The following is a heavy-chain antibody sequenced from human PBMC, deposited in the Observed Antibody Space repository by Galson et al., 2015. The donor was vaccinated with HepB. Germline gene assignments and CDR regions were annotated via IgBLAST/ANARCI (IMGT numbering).Heavy chain of an antibody. J-gene: IGHJ4*02. CDR3: ATDTTGIIDY. V-gene: IGHV3-23*01. D-gene: IGHD1-1*01. CDR1: GFTFNSYA. CDR2: ISGSGGST. Sequence: SLRLSCAASGFTFNSYAMSWVRQAPGKGLEWVSAISGSGGSTYYADSVKGRFTISRDNSKNTLYLQMNSLRAEDTAVYYCATDTTGIIDYWGQGTLVTVSS.